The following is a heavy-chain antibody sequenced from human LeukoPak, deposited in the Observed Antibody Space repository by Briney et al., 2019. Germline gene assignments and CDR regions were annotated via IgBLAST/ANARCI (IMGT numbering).Heavy chain of an antibody. V-gene: IGHV3-30*02. D-gene: IGHD2-2*01. CDR1: GFNFGIYG. J-gene: IGHJ3*02. CDR3: AKDLGIYCSSTSCHGAFDI. Sequence: GGSLRLSCTASGFNFGIYGMHWVRQAPGKGLEWVAVMWDDRTNEYYVESVKGRFTISRDNSKNTLYLQMNSLRAEDTAVYYCAKDLGIYCSSTSCHGAFDIWGQGTMVTVSS. CDR2: MWDDRTNE.